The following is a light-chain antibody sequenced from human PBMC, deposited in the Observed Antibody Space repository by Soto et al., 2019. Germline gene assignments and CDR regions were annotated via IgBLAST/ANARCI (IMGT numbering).Light chain of an antibody. J-gene: IGLJ1*01. CDR2: DTS. Sequence: QAVVTQDPSLTVSPGGTVTLTCASSTGAVTSGHYPYWFQQKPGQAPRTLIYDTSNKHSWTPARFSGSPIGGKAALTLSGAQLEDEADYYYWLSYCGAMLYVFGTGTKVTVL. CDR1: TGAVTSGHY. CDR3: WLSYCGAMLYV. V-gene: IGLV7-46*01.